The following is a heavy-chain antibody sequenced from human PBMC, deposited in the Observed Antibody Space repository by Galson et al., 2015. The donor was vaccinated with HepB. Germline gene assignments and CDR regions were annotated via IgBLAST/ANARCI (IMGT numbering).Heavy chain of an antibody. V-gene: IGHV3-23*01. J-gene: IGHJ3*02. Sequence: SLRLSCAASGFTFNSYAMNWVRQPPGKGLEWVSAITSGGSTYYADSVKGRFTISRDNSKNTLYLQMNSLGAGDTAVYYCAKDQYNWNEAFDIWGQGTMVTVSS. D-gene: IGHD1-1*01. CDR2: ITSGGST. CDR3: AKDQYNWNEAFDI. CDR1: GFTFNSYA.